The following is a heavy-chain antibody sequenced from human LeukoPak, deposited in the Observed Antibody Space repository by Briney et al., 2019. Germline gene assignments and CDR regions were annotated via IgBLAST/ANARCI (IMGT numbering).Heavy chain of an antibody. CDR2: IYYSGST. CDR1: GGSISSYY. V-gene: IGHV4-59*08. CDR3: ARAVITSHHYYGMDV. J-gene: IGHJ6*02. D-gene: IGHD3-22*01. Sequence: PSETLSLTCTVSGGSISSYYWSWIRQPPGKGLEWIGYIYYSGSTNYNPSHKSRVTISVDTSKNQFSLKLSSVTAADTAVYYCARAVITSHHYYGMDVWGQGTTVTVSS.